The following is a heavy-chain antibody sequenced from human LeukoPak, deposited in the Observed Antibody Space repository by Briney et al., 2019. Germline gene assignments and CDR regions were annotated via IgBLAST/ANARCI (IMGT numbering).Heavy chain of an antibody. J-gene: IGHJ4*02. Sequence: SETLSLTCAVYGGSFSGYCWSWIRQPPGKGLEWIGEINHSGSTNYNPSLKSRVTISVDTSKNQFSLKLSPVTAADTAVYYCAREGITFGGVIVNPIDYWGQGTLVTVSS. CDR2: INHSGST. V-gene: IGHV4-34*01. CDR1: GGSFSGYC. CDR3: AREGITFGGVIVNPIDY. D-gene: IGHD3-16*02.